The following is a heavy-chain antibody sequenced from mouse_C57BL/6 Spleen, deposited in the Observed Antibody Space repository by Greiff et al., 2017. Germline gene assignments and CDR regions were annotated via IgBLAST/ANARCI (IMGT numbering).Heavy chain of an antibody. CDR3: AREDYARYYLDD. CDR1: GYTFTSYW. V-gene: IGHV1-64*01. CDR2: IHPNSGST. Sequence: QVQLQQPGAELVKPGASVKLSCKASGYTFTSYWMHWVKQRPGQGLEWIGMIHPNSGSTNYNEKFKSKATLTVDKSSSTAYMQLSSLTSEDSAVYYCAREDYARYYLDDGGKGTTLTVSS. D-gene: IGHD1-1*02. J-gene: IGHJ2*01.